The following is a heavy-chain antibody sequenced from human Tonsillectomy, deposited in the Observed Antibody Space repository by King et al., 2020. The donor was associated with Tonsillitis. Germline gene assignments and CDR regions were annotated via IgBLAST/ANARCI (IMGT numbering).Heavy chain of an antibody. Sequence: VQLVQSGAEVKKPGASVKVSCKASGYTFTSYYMHWVRQAPGQGLEWMGIINPSGGSTSYAQKFQGRVTMTRDTSTRTVYMELSSLRSEDTAVYYCASSVVVTAIDYWGQGTLVTVSS. D-gene: IGHD2-21*02. CDR1: GYTFTSYY. J-gene: IGHJ4*02. CDR2: INPSGGST. V-gene: IGHV1-46*01. CDR3: ASSVVVTAIDY.